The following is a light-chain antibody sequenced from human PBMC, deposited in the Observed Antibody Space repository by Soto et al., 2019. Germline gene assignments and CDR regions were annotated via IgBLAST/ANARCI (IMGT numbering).Light chain of an antibody. CDR1: QGISSW. CDR2: AAS. CDR3: QQDSSCPLT. J-gene: IGKJ4*01. Sequence: MTPSPHTLPPSVVDSVTITCRASQGISSWLAWYQQKPGKAPKLLIYAASSLQSGVPSRFSGSASGTYFTLTISSLQPEDFATYYCQQDSSCPLTFGEGTQVE. V-gene: IGKV1D-12*01.